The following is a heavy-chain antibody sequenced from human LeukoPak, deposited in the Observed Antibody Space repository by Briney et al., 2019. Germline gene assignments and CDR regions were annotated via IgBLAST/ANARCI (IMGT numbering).Heavy chain of an antibody. CDR1: GYTSTSYY. D-gene: IGHD3-10*01. CDR2: ISAYNGNT. CDR3: ARGHYGSATYYHFDY. Sequence: ASVKVSCKASGYTSTSYYMHWVRQAPGQGLEWMGWISAYNGNTNYAQKLQGRVTMTTDTSTSTAYMELRSLRSDDTAVYFCARGHYGSATYYHFDYWGQGTLVTVSS. J-gene: IGHJ4*02. V-gene: IGHV1-18*04.